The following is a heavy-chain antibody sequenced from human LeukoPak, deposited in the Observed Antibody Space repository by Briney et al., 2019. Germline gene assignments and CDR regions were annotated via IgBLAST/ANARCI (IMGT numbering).Heavy chain of an antibody. Sequence: GGSLRLSCAASGFTVSSNYMSWVRQAPGKGLEWVSVIYSGGSTYYADSVKGRFTISRDNSKSTLYLQMNSLRADDTAVYYCVKSRRVGANQRGLFDYWGQGTLVTVSP. V-gene: IGHV3-53*01. CDR1: GFTVSSNY. D-gene: IGHD1-26*01. J-gene: IGHJ4*02. CDR2: IYSGGST. CDR3: VKSRRVGANQRGLFDY.